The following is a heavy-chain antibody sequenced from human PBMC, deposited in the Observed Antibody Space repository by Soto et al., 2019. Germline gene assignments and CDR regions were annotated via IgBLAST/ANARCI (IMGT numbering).Heavy chain of an antibody. CDR3: AKDNGNYGSGSFSQ. Sequence: EVQLLESGGGLVQPGGSLRLSCAASGFTFGSYAMSWVRQAPGKGLEWVSLISGTGDSSEYANSVKGRFTISRDYSKTTVFLQLNSLRAEDTAVYFCAKDNGNYGSGSFSQWRQGTLVTVSS. V-gene: IGHV3-23*01. CDR1: GFTFGSYA. J-gene: IGHJ4*02. CDR2: ISGTGDSS. D-gene: IGHD3-10*01.